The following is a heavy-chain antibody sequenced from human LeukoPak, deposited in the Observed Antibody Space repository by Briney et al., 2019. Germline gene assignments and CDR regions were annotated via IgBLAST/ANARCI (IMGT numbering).Heavy chain of an antibody. J-gene: IGHJ4*02. CDR1: GFTFSIYG. Sequence: PGGSLRLSCAASGFTFSIYGMHWVRQAPGKGLEWVAVISYDGSDKYYADSVKGRFTISRDNSKNTLYLQMNSLKTEDTAVYYCTTDERQQLDTIDYWGQGTLVTVSS. CDR2: ISYDGSDK. D-gene: IGHD6-13*01. CDR3: TTDERQQLDTIDY. V-gene: IGHV3-30*03.